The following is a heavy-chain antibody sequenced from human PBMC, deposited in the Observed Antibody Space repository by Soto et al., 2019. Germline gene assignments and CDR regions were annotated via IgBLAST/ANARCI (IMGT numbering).Heavy chain of an antibody. CDR2: ISSSSSYT. D-gene: IGHD3-9*01. V-gene: IGHV3-11*06. J-gene: IGHJ4*02. CDR1: GFTFSDYY. CDR3: ARADYDILTGFDY. Sequence: QVQLVESGGGLVKPGGSLRLSCAASGFTFSDYYMSWIRQAPGKGLEWVSYISSSSSYTNYADSVKGRFTISRDNAKNSLYLQMNSLRAEDTAVYYCARADYDILTGFDYWGQGTLVTVSS.